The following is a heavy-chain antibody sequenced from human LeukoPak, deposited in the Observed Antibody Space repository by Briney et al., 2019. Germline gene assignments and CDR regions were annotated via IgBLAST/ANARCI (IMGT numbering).Heavy chain of an antibody. D-gene: IGHD3-10*01. Sequence: GGSLRLSCAASGFTLSNHAMIWVRQAPRKGLEWVSSISGSGAMTYYADSVKGRFTISRDNAMDTLYLQMNSLRADDTAVYYCAKDRVDGSGSQFDSWGQGSLVIVSS. CDR2: ISGSGAMT. CDR3: AKDRVDGSGSQFDS. CDR1: GFTLSNHA. V-gene: IGHV3-23*01. J-gene: IGHJ4*02.